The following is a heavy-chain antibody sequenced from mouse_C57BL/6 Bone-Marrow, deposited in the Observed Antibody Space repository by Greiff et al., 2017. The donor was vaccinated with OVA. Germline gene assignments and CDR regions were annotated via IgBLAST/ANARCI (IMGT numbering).Heavy chain of an antibody. CDR3: ARLITTVVEGYFDV. CDR1: GYTFTSYG. J-gene: IGHJ1*03. V-gene: IGHV1-58*01. CDR2: IYIGNGYT. Sequence: VQLKESGAELVRPGSSVKMSCKTSGYTFTSYGINWVKQRPGQGLEWIGYIYIGNGYTEYNEKFKGKATLTSDTSSSTAYMQLSSLASEDSAIYFCARLITTVVEGYFDVWGTGTTVTVSS. D-gene: IGHD1-1*01.